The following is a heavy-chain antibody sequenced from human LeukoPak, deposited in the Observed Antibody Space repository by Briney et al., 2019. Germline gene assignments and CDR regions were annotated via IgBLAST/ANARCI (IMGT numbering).Heavy chain of an antibody. CDR2: ISYDGSNE. CDR3: ARDWCTSCYTAIQD. V-gene: IGHV3-30-3*01. Sequence: GGSLRLSGAASGFAFSSYAMHWVRQAPGKGLEWVAVISYDGSNEYYADSVKGRFTISRDNSKNTLYPQMNSLRAEDTAVYYCARDWCTSCYTAIQDWGQGTLVTVSS. J-gene: IGHJ1*01. CDR1: GFAFSSYA. D-gene: IGHD2-2*02.